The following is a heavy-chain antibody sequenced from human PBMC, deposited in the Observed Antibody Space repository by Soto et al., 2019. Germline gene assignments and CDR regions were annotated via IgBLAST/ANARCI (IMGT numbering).Heavy chain of an antibody. Sequence: QVQLQQWGAGLLKPSETLSLTCAVYGGSFSGYYWSWIRQPPGKGLEWIGEINHSGSTNYNPSLKSRVTISVDTSKNQFSLKLSSVTAADTAVYYCARRLAGKIFGVVTGAKEFDYWGQGTLVTVSS. J-gene: IGHJ4*02. D-gene: IGHD3-3*01. CDR2: INHSGST. CDR3: ARRLAGKIFGVVTGAKEFDY. CDR1: GGSFSGYY. V-gene: IGHV4-34*01.